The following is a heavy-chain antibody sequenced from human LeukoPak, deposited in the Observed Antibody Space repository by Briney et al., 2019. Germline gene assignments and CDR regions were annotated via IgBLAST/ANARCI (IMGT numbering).Heavy chain of an antibody. CDR1: GHSISSGYY. V-gene: IGHV4-38-2*02. CDR3: ARDIPYYYDSSGYFDY. Sequence: PSETLSLTCAVSGHSISSGYYWGWIRQPPGKGLEWIGSIYHSGSTYYNPSLKSRVTISVDTSKNQFSLKLSSVTAADTAVYYCARDIPYYYDSSGYFDYWGQGTLVTVSS. D-gene: IGHD3-22*01. J-gene: IGHJ4*02. CDR2: IYHSGST.